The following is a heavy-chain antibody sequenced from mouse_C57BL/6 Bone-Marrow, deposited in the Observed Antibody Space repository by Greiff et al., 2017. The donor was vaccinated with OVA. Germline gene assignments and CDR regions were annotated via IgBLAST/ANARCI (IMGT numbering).Heavy chain of an antibody. CDR2: IYPGDGDT. CDR3: ARWGNSSGYGY. J-gene: IGHJ2*01. V-gene: IGHV1-82*01. D-gene: IGHD3-2*02. CDR1: GYAFSSSW. Sequence: QVQLQQSGPELVKPGASVKISCKASGYAFSSSWMNWVKQRPGKGLEWIGRIYPGDGDTNYNGKFKGKATLTADKSSSTAYMQLSSLTSEDSAVYVCARWGNSSGYGYWGQGTTLTVSS.